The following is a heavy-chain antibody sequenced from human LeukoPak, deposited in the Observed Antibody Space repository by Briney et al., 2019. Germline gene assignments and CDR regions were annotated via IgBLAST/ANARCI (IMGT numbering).Heavy chain of an antibody. CDR3: ARGMGSPHADYGELTWYFDY. CDR1: GGSFSGYY. CDR2: INHSGST. J-gene: IGHJ4*02. Sequence: KPSETLSLTCAVYGGSFSGYYWSWIRQPPGKGLEWIGEINHSGSTNYNPSLKSRVTISVDTSKTQFSLKLSSVTAADTAVYYCARGMGSPHADYGELTWYFDYWGQGTLVTVSS. D-gene: IGHD4-17*01. V-gene: IGHV4-34*01.